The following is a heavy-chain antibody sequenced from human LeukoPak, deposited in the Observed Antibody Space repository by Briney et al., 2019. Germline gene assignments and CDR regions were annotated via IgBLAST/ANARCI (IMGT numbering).Heavy chain of an antibody. Sequence: GRSLRLSCAASGFTFSSYGMHWVRQAPGKGLEWVAVISYDGSNKYYADSVKGRFTISRDNSKNTLYLQMSSLRAEDTAVYYCVKGDSSGWYIGGDVDYWGQGTLVTVSS. CDR1: GFTFSSYG. D-gene: IGHD6-19*01. J-gene: IGHJ4*02. CDR2: ISYDGSNK. CDR3: VKGDSSGWYIGGDVDY. V-gene: IGHV3-30*18.